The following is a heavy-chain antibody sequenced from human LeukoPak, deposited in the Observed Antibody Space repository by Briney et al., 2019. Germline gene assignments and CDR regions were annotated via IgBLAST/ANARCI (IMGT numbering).Heavy chain of an antibody. CDR3: ARDCKWGFDY. V-gene: IGHV3-7*01. CDR2: IKQDGSEK. CDR1: GFTFNNFA. Sequence: GGSLRLSCAASGFTFNNFAMSWVRQAPGKGLEWVANIKQDGSEKYYVDSVKGRFTISRDNAKNSLYLQMNSLRAEDTAVYYCARDCKWGFDYWGQGTLVTVSS. J-gene: IGHJ4*02. D-gene: IGHD7-27*01.